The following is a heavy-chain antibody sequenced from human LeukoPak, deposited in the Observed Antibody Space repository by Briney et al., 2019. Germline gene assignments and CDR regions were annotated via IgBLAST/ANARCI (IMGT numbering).Heavy chain of an antibody. CDR2: IYTSGST. V-gene: IGHV4-4*07. D-gene: IGHD6-19*01. CDR1: GGSISGYY. J-gene: IGHJ3*02. Sequence: PSEALSLTCTVSGGSISGYYWSWIRQPAGKGLEWIGRIYTSGSTNYNPSLKSRVTMSVDASKNQFSLKLSSVTAADTAVYYCARAIVLTGWYDAFDIWGQGTMVTVSS. CDR3: ARAIVLTGWYDAFDI.